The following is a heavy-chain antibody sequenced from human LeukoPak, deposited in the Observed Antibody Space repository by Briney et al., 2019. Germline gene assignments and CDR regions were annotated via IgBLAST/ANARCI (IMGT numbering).Heavy chain of an antibody. D-gene: IGHD2-21*02. CDR3: AKYCGGDCFCNLDA. CDR1: GFTFSTYA. Sequence: PGGSLRLSCAASGFTFSTYAMIWVRQAPGRGLEWVSVIGHYGADLHYVDYVEGRFTISRDNSANTLYLQMNSLRAENTAVYYCAKYCGGDCFCNLDAWGQGTLVTVSS. V-gene: IGHV3-23*01. CDR2: IGHYGADL. J-gene: IGHJ5*02.